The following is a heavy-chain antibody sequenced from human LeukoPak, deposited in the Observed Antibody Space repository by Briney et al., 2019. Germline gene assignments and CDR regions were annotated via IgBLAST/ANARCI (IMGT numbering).Heavy chain of an antibody. CDR2: IKQDGSEK. D-gene: IGHD1-14*01. V-gene: IGHV3-7*01. Sequence: GGSLRLSCAASGFTFSSYWMSWVRQAPGKGLEWVANIKQDGSEKYYVDSVKGRFTISRDNAENSLYLQMNSLRAEDTAVYYCARDRRNPPDDAFDIWGQGTMVTVSS. CDR3: ARDRRNPPDDAFDI. J-gene: IGHJ3*02. CDR1: GFTFSSYW.